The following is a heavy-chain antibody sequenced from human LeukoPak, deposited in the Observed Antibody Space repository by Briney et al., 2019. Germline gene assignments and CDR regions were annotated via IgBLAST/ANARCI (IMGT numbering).Heavy chain of an antibody. J-gene: IGHJ4*02. CDR2: ITNNGATT. CDR1: GFTFSSNS. Sequence: GGSLRLSCAASGFTFSSNSMNWVRQAPGRGLEWVSVITNNGATTYYADSVKGRFTISRDNSKNMLYLQMNSLRAEDTAVYHCAKDWGYGSGTYYPHWGQGTLVTVSS. CDR3: AKDWGYGSGTYYPH. D-gene: IGHD3-10*01. V-gene: IGHV3-23*01.